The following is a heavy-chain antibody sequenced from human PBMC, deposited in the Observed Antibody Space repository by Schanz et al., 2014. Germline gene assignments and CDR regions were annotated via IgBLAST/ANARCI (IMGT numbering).Heavy chain of an antibody. V-gene: IGHV3-30*03. CDR3: ARDRPSGYALDF. J-gene: IGHJ4*02. Sequence: QVQLVESGGGVVQPGRSLRLSCAVSGFTFSSYGMHWVRQAPGKGLEWVALISYDGSNKHYADSVKGRFTISRDNPKKTLYVQMNSLRAEDTAVYYCARDRPSGYALDFWGQGTLVTVSS. CDR1: GFTFSSYG. CDR2: ISYDGSNK. D-gene: IGHD5-12*01.